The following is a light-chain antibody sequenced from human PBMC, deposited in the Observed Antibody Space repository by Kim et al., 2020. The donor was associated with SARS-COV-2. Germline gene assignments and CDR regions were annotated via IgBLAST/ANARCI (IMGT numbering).Light chain of an antibody. CDR1: QSISNY. CDR2: ASS. Sequence: DIQMTQSPSSLSASIGDRVSITCRASQSISNYLNWYQQRPGKAPNLLIYASSTVESGVPSRFSGSGSETDFTLTISSLQPDDCATFVCQQSDSPPQRFGQGTKVDIK. CDR3: QQSDSPPQR. J-gene: IGKJ1*01. V-gene: IGKV1-39*01.